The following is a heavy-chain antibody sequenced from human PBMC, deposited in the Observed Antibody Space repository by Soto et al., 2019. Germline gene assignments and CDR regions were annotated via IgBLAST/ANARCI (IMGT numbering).Heavy chain of an antibody. V-gene: IGHV1-69*01. Sequence: QVQLVQSGAEVRKSGSSVKVSCKASGGTFSTNSINWVRQAPGQGLEWMGGIIPLFGSANYAQKFRGRVTITADESTSTVYMELSRLTSDDTAVYYCAREGGYNYGRGRGHPFDPWGQGTLVTV. J-gene: IGHJ5*02. CDR3: AREGGYNYGRGRGHPFDP. D-gene: IGHD5-18*01. CDR2: IIPLFGSA. CDR1: GGTFSTNS.